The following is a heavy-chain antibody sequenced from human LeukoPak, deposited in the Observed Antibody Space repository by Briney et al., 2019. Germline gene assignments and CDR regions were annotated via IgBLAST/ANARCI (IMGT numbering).Heavy chain of an antibody. Sequence: SETLSLTCTVSGGSISSYYWSWIRQPPGKGLEWIGYIYYSGSTNYNPSLKSRVTISVDTSKNQFSLKLSSVTAADTAVYYCARDVGGSSPMVYRDAFDIWGQGTMVTVSS. D-gene: IGHD1-26*01. J-gene: IGHJ3*02. CDR1: GGSISSYY. V-gene: IGHV4-59*01. CDR2: IYYSGST. CDR3: ARDVGGSSPMVYRDAFDI.